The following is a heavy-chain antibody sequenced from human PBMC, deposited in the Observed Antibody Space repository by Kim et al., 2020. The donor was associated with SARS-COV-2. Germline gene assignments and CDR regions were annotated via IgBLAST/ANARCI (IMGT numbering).Heavy chain of an antibody. CDR3: ARGTTWATDFFDP. Sequence: SETLSLTCTVSGGSITNYYWGWLRQPAGQGLEWIGRIHSDGKTTYNPSVRSRVSMSIDSSKNVFSLSLMSVTAADSTLYYCARGTTWATDFFDPWGQGILVTVS. CDR1: GGSITNYY. CDR2: IHSDGKT. D-gene: IGHD4-4*01. J-gene: IGHJ5*02. V-gene: IGHV4-4*07.